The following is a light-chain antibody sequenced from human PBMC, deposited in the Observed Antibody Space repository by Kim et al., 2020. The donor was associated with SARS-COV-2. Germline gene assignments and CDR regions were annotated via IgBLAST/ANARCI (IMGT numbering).Light chain of an antibody. CDR3: QTWDSGTAVV. V-gene: IGLV3-1*01. J-gene: IGLJ3*02. CDR1: GLGDRY. CDR2: QDI. Sequence: VSPGQTPIITCPGDGLGDRYTFWFQQKPGHSPVLVIYQDIKRTSGIPERFSGSNSGNTATLTISGTQAMDEADYYCQTWDSGTAVVFGGGTQLTVL.